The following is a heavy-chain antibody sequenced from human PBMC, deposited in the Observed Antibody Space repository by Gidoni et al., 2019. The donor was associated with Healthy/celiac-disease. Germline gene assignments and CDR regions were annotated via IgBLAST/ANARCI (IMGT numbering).Heavy chain of an antibody. J-gene: IGHJ3*02. CDR1: GFTFSNAW. CDR3: TTDLDYYDSSGYYYAFDI. CDR2: IKSKTDGGTT. Sequence: EVQLVESGGGLVKPGGSLSPSCAASGFTFSNAWMSWVRQAPGKGLEWVGRIKSKTDGGTTDYAAPVKGRFTISRDDSKNTLYLQMNSLKTEDTAVYYCTTDLDYYDSSGYYYAFDIWGQGTMVTVSS. V-gene: IGHV3-15*01. D-gene: IGHD3-22*01.